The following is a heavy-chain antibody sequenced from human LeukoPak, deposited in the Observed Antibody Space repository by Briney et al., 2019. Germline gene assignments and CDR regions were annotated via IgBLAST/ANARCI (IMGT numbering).Heavy chain of an antibody. J-gene: IGHJ4*02. CDR3: ARSRATVTTFDY. D-gene: IGHD4-17*01. Sequence: GSSVKVSCKASGGTFSSYTISWVRQAPGQGLEWMGIINPSGGSTSYAQKFQGRVTMTRDTSTSTVYMELGSLRSEDTAVYYCARSRATVTTFDYWGQGTLVTVSS. CDR2: INPSGGST. V-gene: IGHV1-46*03. CDR1: GGTFSSYT.